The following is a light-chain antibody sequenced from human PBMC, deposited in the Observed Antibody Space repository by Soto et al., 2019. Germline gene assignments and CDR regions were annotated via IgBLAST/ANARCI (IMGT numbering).Light chain of an antibody. CDR2: GAS. J-gene: IGKJ1*01. CDR1: QSVSTN. CDR3: QQYNNWSPWT. V-gene: IGKV3-15*01. Sequence: EIVMTQSPATLSVSPGERATLSCRASQSVSTNLAWFQQKPGQAPRLLIYGASTRATGIAARFSGSGSGTEFTLTISNLQSEDFAVYYCQQYNNWSPWTFGQGTKVEIK.